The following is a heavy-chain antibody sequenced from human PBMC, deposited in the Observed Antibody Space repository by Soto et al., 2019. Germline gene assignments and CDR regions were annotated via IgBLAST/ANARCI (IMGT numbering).Heavy chain of an antibody. CDR2: IKQDGSEK. CDR1: GFTFSSYW. Sequence: PGGSLRLSCAASGFTFSSYWMSWVRQAPGKGLEWVANIKQDGSEKYYVDSVKGRFTISRDNAKNSLYLQMNSLRAEDTAVYYCTSYSGYGFDAFDIWGQGTMVTVSS. D-gene: IGHD5-12*01. J-gene: IGHJ3*02. CDR3: TSYSGYGFDAFDI. V-gene: IGHV3-7*01.